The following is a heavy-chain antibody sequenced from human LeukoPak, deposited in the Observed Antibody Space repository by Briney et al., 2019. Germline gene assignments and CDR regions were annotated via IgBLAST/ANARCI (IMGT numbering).Heavy chain of an antibody. J-gene: IGHJ4*02. CDR3: ARGPSGSYYWAFDY. V-gene: IGHV3-21*01. CDR2: ISSSSSYI. Sequence: GGSLRLSCAASGFTFSNYRMNWVRQAPGKGLEWVSSISSSSSYIYYADSVKGRFTISRDNAKNTLYLQMNSLRAEDTAVYYCARGPSGSYYWAFDYWGQGTLVTVSS. CDR1: GFTFSNYR. D-gene: IGHD1-26*01.